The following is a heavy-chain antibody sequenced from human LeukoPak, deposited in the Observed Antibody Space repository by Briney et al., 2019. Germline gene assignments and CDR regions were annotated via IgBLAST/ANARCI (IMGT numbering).Heavy chain of an antibody. CDR2: IYYSGST. D-gene: IGHD6-13*01. Sequence: SETLSLTCTVSGGSISSYYWSWIWQPPGKGLEWIGYIYYSGSTNYNPSLKSRVTISVDTSKNQFSLELSSVTAADTAVYYCAREEAGIAAAGTEYNWFDPWGQGTLVTVSS. V-gene: IGHV4-59*01. CDR1: GGSISSYY. CDR3: AREEAGIAAAGTEYNWFDP. J-gene: IGHJ5*02.